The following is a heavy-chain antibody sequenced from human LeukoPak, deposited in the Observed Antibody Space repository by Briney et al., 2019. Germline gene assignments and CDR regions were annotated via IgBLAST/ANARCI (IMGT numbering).Heavy chain of an antibody. CDR2: IYHSGST. CDR1: GGSISSGGYY. J-gene: IGHJ4*02. D-gene: IGHD6-6*01. CDR3: ARDLNSSSGEIDY. V-gene: IGHV4-31*03. Sequence: SQTLSLTCTVSGGSISSGGYYWSWIRQHPGKGLEWIGYIYHSGSTYYNPSLKSRVTISVDRSKNQFSLKLSSVTAADTAVYYCARDLNSSSGEIDYWGQGTLVTVSS.